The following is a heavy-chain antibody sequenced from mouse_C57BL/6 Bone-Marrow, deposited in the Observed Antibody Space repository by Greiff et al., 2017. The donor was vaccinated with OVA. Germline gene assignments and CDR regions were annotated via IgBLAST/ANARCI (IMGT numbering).Heavy chain of an antibody. J-gene: IGHJ3*01. Sequence: VQGVESGGGLVKPGGSLKLSCAASGFTFSSYAMSWVRQTPEKRLEWVATISDGGSYTYYPDNVKGRFTISRDNAKNNLYLQMSHLKSEDTAMYYCAREGSNYCFFAYWGQGTLVTVSA. CDR3: AREGSNYCFFAY. CDR2: ISDGGSYT. D-gene: IGHD2-5*01. V-gene: IGHV5-4*01. CDR1: GFTFSSYA.